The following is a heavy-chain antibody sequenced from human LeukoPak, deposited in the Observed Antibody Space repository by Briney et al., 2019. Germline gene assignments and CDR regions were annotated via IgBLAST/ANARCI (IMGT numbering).Heavy chain of an antibody. CDR3: ARVEGDNWFDP. Sequence: PSETLSLTCTVSGGSVSSGSYYWSWIRQPPGKGLEWMGYIYYSGSTNYNPSLKSRVTISVDTSKNQFSLKLSSVTAADTAVYYCARVEGDNWFDPWGQGTLVTVSS. CDR2: IYYSGST. V-gene: IGHV4-61*01. CDR1: GGSVSSGSYY. D-gene: IGHD2-21*01. J-gene: IGHJ5*02.